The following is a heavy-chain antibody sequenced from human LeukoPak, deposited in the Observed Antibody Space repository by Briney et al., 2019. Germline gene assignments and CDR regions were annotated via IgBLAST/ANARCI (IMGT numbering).Heavy chain of an antibody. D-gene: IGHD2-2*01. CDR2: IYSGGST. V-gene: IGHV3-66*01. J-gene: IGHJ4*02. Sequence: GGSLRLSCAASGFTVSSNYMSWARQAPGKGLEWASVIYSGGSTYYADSVKGRFTISRDNSKNTLYLQMNSLRAEDTAVYYCARDSLSVVVPDAIRANFDYWGQGTLVTVSS. CDR1: GFTVSSNY. CDR3: ARDSLSVVVPDAIRANFDY.